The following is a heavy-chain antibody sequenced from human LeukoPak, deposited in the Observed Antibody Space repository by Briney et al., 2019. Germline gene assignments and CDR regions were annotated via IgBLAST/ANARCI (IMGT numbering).Heavy chain of an antibody. CDR1: GGTFSSYA. V-gene: IGHV1-69*13. Sequence: GASVKVSCKASGGTFSSYAISWVRQAPGQGLEWMGGIIPIFGTANYAQKFQGRVTITADESTSTAYMELSSLRSEDTAVYYCARGQYYYDSSGYHDAFDIWGQGTMVTVSS. CDR3: ARGQYYYDSSGYHDAFDI. CDR2: IIPIFGTA. D-gene: IGHD3-22*01. J-gene: IGHJ3*02.